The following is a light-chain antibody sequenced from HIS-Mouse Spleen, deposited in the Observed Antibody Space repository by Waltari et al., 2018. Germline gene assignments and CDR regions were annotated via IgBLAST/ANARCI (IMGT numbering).Light chain of an antibody. J-gene: IGLJ1*01. CDR1: SSDVGGYNY. CDR2: EVS. Sequence: QSALTQPASVSGSPGQSITLTCTGTSSDVGGYNYVSWYQQHPGKAPKLMIYEVSNRPSGVSNRFSGSKSCNTASLTISGLQAEDEADYYCSSYTSSSTPYVFGTGTKVTVL. V-gene: IGLV2-14*01. CDR3: SSYTSSSTPYV.